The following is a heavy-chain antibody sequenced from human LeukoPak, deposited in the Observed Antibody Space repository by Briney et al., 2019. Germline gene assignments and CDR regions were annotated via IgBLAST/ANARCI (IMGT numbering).Heavy chain of an antibody. CDR1: GYTFTSYD. CDR3: ARALPSATYYDFWSGYMSYGMDV. CDR2: TNPNSGNT. V-gene: IGHV1-8*01. D-gene: IGHD3-3*01. Sequence: ASVRVSCKASGYTFTSYDINWVRQATAQGLEWMGWTNPNSGNTGYAQKFQGRVTMTRNTSISTAYIELSSLRSEDTAVYYCARALPSATYYDFWSGYMSYGMDVWGQGTTVTVSS. J-gene: IGHJ6*02.